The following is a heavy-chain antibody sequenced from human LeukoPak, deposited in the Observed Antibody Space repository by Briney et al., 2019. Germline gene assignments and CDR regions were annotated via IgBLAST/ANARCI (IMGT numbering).Heavy chain of an antibody. CDR2: INPNSGGT. D-gene: IGHD1-1*01. V-gene: IGHV1-2*02. J-gene: IGHJ4*02. CDR3: ARAGTTRGRRGLNY. CDR1: GYTFTCYY. Sequence: GASVKVSCKASGYTFTCYYMHWVRQAPGQGLEWMGWINPNSGGTNYAQKFQGRVTMTRDTSISTAYMELSRQRSDETAVYYCARAGTTRGRRGLNYWGQGTLVTVSS.